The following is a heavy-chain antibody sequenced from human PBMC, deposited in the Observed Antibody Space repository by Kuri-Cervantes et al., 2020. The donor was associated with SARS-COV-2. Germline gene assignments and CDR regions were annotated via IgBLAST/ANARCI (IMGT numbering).Heavy chain of an antibody. CDR2: IYYSGST. V-gene: IGHV4-59*01. CDR1: GGSISSYY. D-gene: IGHD2-2*01. Sequence: GSLRLSCTVSGGSISSYYWSWIRQPPGKGLEWIGYIYYSGSTNYNPSLKSRVTISVDTSKNQFSLKLSSVTAADTAVYYCARTLVVPAAMLGYYYYYMDVRGKGNTVT. CDR3: ARTLVVPAAMLGYYYYYMDV. J-gene: IGHJ6*03.